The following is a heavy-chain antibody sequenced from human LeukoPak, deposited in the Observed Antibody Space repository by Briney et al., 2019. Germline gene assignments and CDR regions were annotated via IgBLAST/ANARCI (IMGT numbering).Heavy chain of an antibody. CDR3: ARFDSSGYYYASPYYYYYGMDV. Sequence: VASVKVSCKASGYTFTAYYMHWVRHAPGDGREWMGRSIPLPGIAKYGQKCQGRVTITADKSTSTAYRELSSLRSEDTAVYYCARFDSSGYYYASPYYYYYGMDVWGQGTTVTVSS. CDR1: GYTFTAYY. D-gene: IGHD3-22*01. J-gene: IGHJ6*02. CDR2: SIPLPGIA. V-gene: IGHV1-69*02.